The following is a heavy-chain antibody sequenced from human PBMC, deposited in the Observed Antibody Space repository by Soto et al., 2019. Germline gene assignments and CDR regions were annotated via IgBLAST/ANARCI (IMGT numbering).Heavy chain of an antibody. V-gene: IGHV1-18*04. CDR1: GYTFTSYG. D-gene: IGHD1-1*01. CDR2: ISAYNGNT. Sequence: ASVKVSCKASGYTFTSYGISWVRQAPGQGLEWMGWISAYNGNTNYAQKLQGRVTMTTDTSRSTAYMELRSRRSDDTAVYYWASSLERRTEFPLPTSWGQGTLVTVSS. J-gene: IGHJ4*02. CDR3: ASSLERRTEFPLPTS.